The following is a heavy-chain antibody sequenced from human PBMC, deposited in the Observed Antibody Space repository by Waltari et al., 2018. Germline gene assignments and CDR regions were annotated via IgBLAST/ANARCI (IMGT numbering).Heavy chain of an antibody. Sequence: WTWSRQHPGKGLGWIGYIYYSESTYYNPSLKSRVTISVDTSKNQFSLKLSSVTAADTAVYYCARVYSSSWYSSFDPWGQGTLVTVSS. J-gene: IGHJ5*02. CDR2: IYYSEST. V-gene: IGHV4-31*02. CDR3: ARVYSSSWYSSFDP. D-gene: IGHD6-13*01.